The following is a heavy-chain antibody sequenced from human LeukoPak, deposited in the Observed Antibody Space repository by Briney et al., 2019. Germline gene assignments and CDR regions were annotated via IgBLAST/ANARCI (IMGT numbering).Heavy chain of an antibody. Sequence: GASVKVSCKASGYTFTSYGISWVRQAPGQGLEWMGWICAYNGNTNYAQKLQGRVTMTTDTSTSTAYMELRSLRSDDTAVYYCARTHNYDYVSYYYYGMDVWGQGTTVTVSS. CDR1: GYTFTSYG. J-gene: IGHJ6*02. D-gene: IGHD3-16*01. V-gene: IGHV1-18*01. CDR3: ARTHNYDYVSYYYYGMDV. CDR2: ICAYNGNT.